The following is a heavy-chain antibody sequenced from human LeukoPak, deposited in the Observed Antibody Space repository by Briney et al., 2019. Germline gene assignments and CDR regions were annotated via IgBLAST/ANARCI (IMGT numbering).Heavy chain of an antibody. Sequence: GGSLRLSCGASGFIFSTYWMSWVHQAPGKGLEWVANIKEDGSESHYVDSVKGQFTISRDNAKNSLYLQMNSLRAEDTAVYYCARGVDYYENSGTIDYWGQGTLVTVSS. J-gene: IGHJ4*02. D-gene: IGHD3-22*01. V-gene: IGHV3-7*01. CDR1: GFIFSTYW. CDR3: ARGVDYYENSGTIDY. CDR2: IKEDGSES.